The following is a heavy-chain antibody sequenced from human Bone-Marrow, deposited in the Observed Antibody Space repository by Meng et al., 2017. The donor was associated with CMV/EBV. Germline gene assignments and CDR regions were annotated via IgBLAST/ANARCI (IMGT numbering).Heavy chain of an antibody. Sequence: GAFSGLTLRNYWMGWVRQAQGQGLKWVANIKQDGSAKYYVGSVKGRFTISRDNAKSSLYLQMNNLRAEDTAVYYCASYGSNPRGGFDYWGQGTLVTVSS. CDR2: IKQDGSAK. V-gene: IGHV3-7*01. CDR1: GLTLRNYW. J-gene: IGHJ4*02. D-gene: IGHD3-10*01. CDR3: ASYGSNPRGGFDY.